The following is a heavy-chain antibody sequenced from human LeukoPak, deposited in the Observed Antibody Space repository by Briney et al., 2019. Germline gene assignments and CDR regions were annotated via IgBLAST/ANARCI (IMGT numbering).Heavy chain of an antibody. CDR3: ARKPYSGAGYYYSYGMDV. CDR1: GGSISGYY. D-gene: IGHD6-19*01. Sequence: SETLSLTCTVSGGSISGYYWSWIRQPPGKGLDWIGYIYYSGSTNYNPSLKSRVTISVDTSKNQFSLKLSSVTAADTAVYYCARKPYSGAGYYYSYGMDVWGQGTTVTVSS. J-gene: IGHJ6*02. CDR2: IYYSGST. V-gene: IGHV4-59*08.